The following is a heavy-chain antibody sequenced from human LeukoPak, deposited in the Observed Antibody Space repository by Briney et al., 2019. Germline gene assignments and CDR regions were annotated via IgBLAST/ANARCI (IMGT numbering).Heavy chain of an antibody. CDR3: ARVKWELLQLDY. CDR1: GGSFSGYY. J-gene: IGHJ4*02. V-gene: IGHV4-34*01. Sequence: PSETLSLTCAVYGGSFSGYYWSWIRQPPGKGLEWIGEINHSGSTNYNPSLKSRVTISVDTSKNQFSLKLSSVTAADTAVYYCARVKWELLQLDYWGQGTLVTVSS. CDR2: INHSGST. D-gene: IGHD1-26*01.